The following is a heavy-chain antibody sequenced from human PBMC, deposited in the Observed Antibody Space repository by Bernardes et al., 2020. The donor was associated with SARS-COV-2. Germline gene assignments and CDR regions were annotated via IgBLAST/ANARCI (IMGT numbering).Heavy chain of an antibody. D-gene: IGHD4-17*01. Sequence: ASVKVSCKTSGYFFPSYVVHWVRQAPGQWPEWMGCSDGDNGATNYSHKFQGRLMITRDTAANTVYMDLTSLRVEDTALYSCATDPFGDPTGGWFDPWGQGTLVTVSS. V-gene: IGHV1-3*01. J-gene: IGHJ5*02. CDR2: SDGDNGAT. CDR1: GYFFPSYV. CDR3: ATDPFGDPTGGWFDP.